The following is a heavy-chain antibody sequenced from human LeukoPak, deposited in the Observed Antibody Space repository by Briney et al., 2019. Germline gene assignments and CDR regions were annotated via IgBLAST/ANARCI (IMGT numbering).Heavy chain of an antibody. J-gene: IGHJ4*02. V-gene: IGHV1-24*01. CDR2: FDPEDGET. Sequence: ASVKVSCKVSGYTLTELSMHWVRQAPGKGLEWMGGFDPEDGETIYAQKFQGRVTMTRDTSTSTVYMELSSLRSEDTAVYYCARVPRYSYGDDYWGQGTLVTVSS. CDR3: ARVPRYSYGDDY. CDR1: GYTLTELS. D-gene: IGHD5-18*01.